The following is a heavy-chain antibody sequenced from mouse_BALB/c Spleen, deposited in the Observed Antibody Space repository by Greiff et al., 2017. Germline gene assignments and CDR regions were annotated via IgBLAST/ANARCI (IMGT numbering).Heavy chain of an antibody. D-gene: IGHD1-1*01. CDR3: ARRGHYVGAMDY. J-gene: IGHJ4*01. CDR2: INPGSSTI. Sequence: EVQLQESGGGLVQPGGSLNLSCAASGFDFSRYWMSWARQAPGKGQEWIGEINPGSSTINYTPSLKDKFIISRDNAKNTLYLQMSKVRSEDTALYYCARRGHYVGAMDYWGQGTSVTVSS. V-gene: IGHV4-2*02. CDR1: GFDFSRYW.